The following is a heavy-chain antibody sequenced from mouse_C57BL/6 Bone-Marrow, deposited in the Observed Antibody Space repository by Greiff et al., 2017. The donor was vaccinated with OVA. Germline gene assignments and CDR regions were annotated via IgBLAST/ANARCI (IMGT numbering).Heavy chain of an antibody. D-gene: IGHD2-12*01. CDR3: ASLRRDAMDY. CDR1: GYSFTGYY. CDR2: INPSTGGT. V-gene: IGHV1-42*01. Sequence: VQLQQSGPELVKPGASVKISCKASGYSFTGYYMNWVKQSPEKSLEWIGEINPSTGGTTYNQKFKAKATLTVDKSSSTAYMQLKSLTSEDSAVYYCASLRRDAMDYWGQGTSVTVSS. J-gene: IGHJ4*01.